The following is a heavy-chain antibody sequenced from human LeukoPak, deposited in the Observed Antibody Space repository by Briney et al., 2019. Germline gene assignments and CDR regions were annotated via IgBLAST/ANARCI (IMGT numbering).Heavy chain of an antibody. V-gene: IGHV4-4*07. D-gene: IGHD2-2*01. J-gene: IGHJ5*02. Sequence: SSETLSLTCTVSGGSISSYYWSWIRQPAGKGLEWIGRIYTSGSTNYNPSLKSRVTMSVDTSKNQFSLKLSSVTAADTAVYYYARVIACSSYDCDWFDPWGQGTLVTVSS. CDR1: GGSISSYY. CDR3: ARVIACSSYDCDWFDP. CDR2: IYTSGST.